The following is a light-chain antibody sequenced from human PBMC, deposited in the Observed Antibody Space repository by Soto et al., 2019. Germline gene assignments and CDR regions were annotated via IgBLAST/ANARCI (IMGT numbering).Light chain of an antibody. Sequence: AIRMTQSPSSLSASTGDRVTITCRASQGISSYLAWYQQKPGKAPKLLIYAASTLQSGLPSSFSGSGSGTDFTLTISCLQSEDFETYYCQQYYSYPLTFGGGTKVDIK. CDR3: QQYYSYPLT. CDR2: AAS. V-gene: IGKV1-8*01. J-gene: IGKJ4*01. CDR1: QGISSY.